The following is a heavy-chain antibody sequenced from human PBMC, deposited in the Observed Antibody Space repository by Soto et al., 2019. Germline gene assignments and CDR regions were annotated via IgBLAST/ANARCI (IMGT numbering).Heavy chain of an antibody. CDR1: GYTFTSYA. V-gene: IGHV1-3*05. D-gene: IGHD3-22*01. CDR3: ARVGDSSGYYTMDY. J-gene: IGHJ4*02. CDR2: INAGNGNT. Sequence: QVQLVQSGAEEKKPGASVKVSCKASGYTFTSYAMHWVRQAPGQRLEWMGWINAGNGNTKYSQKFQGRVTITRDTSASTAYMELSSLRSEDTAVYYCARVGDSSGYYTMDYWGQGTLVTVSS.